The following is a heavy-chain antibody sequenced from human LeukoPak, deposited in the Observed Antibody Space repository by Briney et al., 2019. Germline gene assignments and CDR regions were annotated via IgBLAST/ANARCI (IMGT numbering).Heavy chain of an antibody. Sequence: GGSLRLSCAASGFTFSTYTMNWVRQAPGKGLEWVSSISSSSYFIYYADSVRGRFTISRDNAKNSLYLQMNSLRDEDTAVYFCARGSSNVAARNNWFDPWGQGTLVTVSS. CDR3: ARGSSNVAARNNWFDP. V-gene: IGHV3-21*01. CDR1: GFTFSTYT. D-gene: IGHD6-6*01. CDR2: ISSSSYFI. J-gene: IGHJ5*02.